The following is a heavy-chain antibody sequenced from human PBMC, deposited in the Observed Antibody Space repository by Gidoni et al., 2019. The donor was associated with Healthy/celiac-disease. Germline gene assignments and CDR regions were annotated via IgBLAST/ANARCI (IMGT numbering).Heavy chain of an antibody. J-gene: IGHJ6*02. CDR1: GGSLSGYY. Sequence: QVQLQQRGAGLLKPSETLSLTCAVYGGSLSGYYWSWIRQPPGKGLEWIGEINHSGSTNYNPSLKSRVSISVDTSKNQFSLKLSSVTAADTAVYYCARHSSQDYYYYYGMDVWGQGTTVTVSS. D-gene: IGHD6-13*01. CDR3: ARHSSQDYYYYYGMDV. V-gene: IGHV4-34*01. CDR2: INHSGST.